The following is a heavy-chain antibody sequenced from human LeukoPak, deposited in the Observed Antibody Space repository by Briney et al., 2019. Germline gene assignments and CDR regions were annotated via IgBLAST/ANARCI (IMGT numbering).Heavy chain of an antibody. CDR3: AKAPRDPYYYDSSGYFPLYYMDV. V-gene: IGHV3-23*01. Sequence: RGSLRLSCAASGFTFSSYSMSWVRQAPGKGLEWVSAISGSGGSTYYADSVKGRFTISRDNSKNTLYLQMNSLRAEDTAVYYCAKAPRDPYYYDSSGYFPLYYMDVWGKGTTVTVSS. J-gene: IGHJ6*03. CDR1: GFTFSSYS. D-gene: IGHD3-22*01. CDR2: ISGSGGST.